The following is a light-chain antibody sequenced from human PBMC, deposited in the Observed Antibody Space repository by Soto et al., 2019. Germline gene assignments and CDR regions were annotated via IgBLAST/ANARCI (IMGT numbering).Light chain of an antibody. J-gene: IGKJ5*01. CDR1: QSVSSNY. CDR2: GAS. V-gene: IGKV3-20*01. Sequence: ELALTLSLGSMSLSPGDRATLACTGSQSVSSNYLAWYQQKPGQAPRLLIYGASSRATGIPDRFSGGGAGTDFTLTISRLEPGDSALYYCQQYDRPPITFGQGTRLEIK. CDR3: QQYDRPPIT.